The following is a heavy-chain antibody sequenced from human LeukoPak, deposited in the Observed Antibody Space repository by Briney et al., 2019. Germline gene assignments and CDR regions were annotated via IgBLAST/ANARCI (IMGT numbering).Heavy chain of an antibody. Sequence: GGSLRLSCAASGFTFSSYAMSWVRQAPGKGLEWVSLISWDGGSTYYADSVKGRFTISRDNSKNSLYLQMNSLRTEDTALYYCAKDISSYYGSGSLHTFDYWGQGTLVTVSS. CDR2: ISWDGGST. V-gene: IGHV3-43*02. J-gene: IGHJ4*02. D-gene: IGHD3-10*01. CDR3: AKDISSYYGSGSLHTFDY. CDR1: GFTFSSYA.